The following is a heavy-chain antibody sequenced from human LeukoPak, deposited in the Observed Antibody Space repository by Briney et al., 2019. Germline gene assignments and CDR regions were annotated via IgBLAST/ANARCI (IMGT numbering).Heavy chain of an antibody. CDR3: ARQMNTVTADY. CDR1: GGSISSYY. Sequence: SETLSLTCTVSGGSISSYYWSWIRQPPGKGLEWIGYISYSGSTNYNPSLKSRVTISVDTSKNQFSLRLSSVTAADTAVYYCARQMNTVTADYWGRGTLVTVSS. D-gene: IGHD4-17*01. CDR2: ISYSGST. V-gene: IGHV4-59*08. J-gene: IGHJ4*02.